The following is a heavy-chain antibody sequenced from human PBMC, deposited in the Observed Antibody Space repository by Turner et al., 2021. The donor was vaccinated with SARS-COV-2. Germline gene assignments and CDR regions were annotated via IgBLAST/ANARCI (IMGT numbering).Heavy chain of an antibody. CDR1: GFTYSSCA. D-gene: IGHD6-13*01. Sequence: EVPVVASVACLVSPGWSLSLSCAASGFTYSSCAMNWVRQAPGKGREWVSSLSVSTDFRYDADSVKGRVTIARDNAKNTLYLQMNSRRADDSAGYYCARSGYSSTWDLGESFDIWGQGTGVIVAS. CDR2: LSVSTDFR. J-gene: IGHJ3*02. CDR3: ARSGYSSTWDLGESFDI. V-gene: IGHV3-21*02.